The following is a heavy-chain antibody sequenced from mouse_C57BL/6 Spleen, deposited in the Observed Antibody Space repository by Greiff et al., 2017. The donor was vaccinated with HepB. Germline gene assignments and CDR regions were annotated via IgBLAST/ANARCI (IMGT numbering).Heavy chain of an antibody. V-gene: IGHV5-17*01. Sequence: EVKLMESGGGLVKPGGSLKLSCAASGFTFSDYGMHWVRQAPEKGLEWVAYISSGSSTIYYADTVKGRFTISRDNAKNTLFLQMTSLRSEDTAMYYCARSGGYDNYAMDYWGQGTSVTVSS. J-gene: IGHJ4*01. D-gene: IGHD2-2*01. CDR3: ARSGGYDNYAMDY. CDR2: ISSGSSTI. CDR1: GFTFSDYG.